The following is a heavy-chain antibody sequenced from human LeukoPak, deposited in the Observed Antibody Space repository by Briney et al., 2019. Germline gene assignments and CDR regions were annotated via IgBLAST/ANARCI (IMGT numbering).Heavy chain of an antibody. CDR3: ARDGLSYGSGWLGVDY. V-gene: IGHV4-4*07. D-gene: IGHD6-19*01. CDR2: IYTSGST. CDR1: GGSISSYY. Sequence: PSETLSLTCTVSGGSISSYYWSWIRQPAGKGLEWIGRIYTSGSTNYNPSLKSRVTMSVDTSKNQFSLKLSSVTAADTAVYYCARDGLSYGSGWLGVDYWGQGTLVTVSS. J-gene: IGHJ4*02.